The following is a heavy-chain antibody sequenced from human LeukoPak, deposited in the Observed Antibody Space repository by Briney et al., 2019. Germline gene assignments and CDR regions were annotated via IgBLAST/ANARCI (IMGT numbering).Heavy chain of an antibody. CDR2: MYYSGST. Sequence: SETLSLTCTVSGGSIRSSSYYWGWIRQPPGKGLEWIGSMYYSGSTYYNPSLKSRVTMSVDTSNNQFSLKLSSVTAADTAVYYCARMAQVVVVAATTYYYYGMDVWGQGTTVTVSS. CDR1: GGSIRSSSYY. D-gene: IGHD2-15*01. J-gene: IGHJ6*02. CDR3: ARMAQVVVVAATTYYYYGMDV. V-gene: IGHV4-39*07.